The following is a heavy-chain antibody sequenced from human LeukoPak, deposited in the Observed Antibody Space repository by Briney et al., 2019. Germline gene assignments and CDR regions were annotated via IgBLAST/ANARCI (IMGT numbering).Heavy chain of an antibody. J-gene: IGHJ1*01. Sequence: PSETLSLTCTVSVGSISSYYWSWIRQPPGKGLEWIGYIYYSGSTNYNPSLKSRVTISVDTSKNQFSLKLSSVTAADTAVYYCARGGYSSGWEYFQHWGQGTLVTVSS. CDR2: IYYSGST. V-gene: IGHV4-59*01. CDR3: ARGGYSSGWEYFQH. D-gene: IGHD6-19*01. CDR1: VGSISSYY.